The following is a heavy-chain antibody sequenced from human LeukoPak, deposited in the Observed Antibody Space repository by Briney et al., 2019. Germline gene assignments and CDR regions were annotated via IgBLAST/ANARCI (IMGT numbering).Heavy chain of an antibody. CDR1: GYTFTSYG. V-gene: IGHV1-18*01. Sequence: ASVKVSCKASGYTFTSYGIRWVRQAPGQGLEWMGWISAYNGNTNYAQKLQGRVTMTTDTSTSTAYMELRSLRSDDTAVYYCARALAVAGLFEYWGQGTLVTVSS. CDR2: ISAYNGNT. J-gene: IGHJ4*02. CDR3: ARALAVAGLFEY. D-gene: IGHD6-19*01.